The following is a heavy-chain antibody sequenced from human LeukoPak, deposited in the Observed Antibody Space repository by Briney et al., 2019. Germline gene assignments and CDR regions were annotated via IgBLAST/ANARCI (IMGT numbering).Heavy chain of an antibody. CDR1: GFTFDDYE. D-gene: IGHD6-19*01. V-gene: IGHV3-23*01. Sequence: PGGSLRLSCAASGFTFDDYEMSWVRQAPGRGLEWVSTINGVGDDTDYADSVKGRFTISRDDSKKTLYLQMSSLRAEDTALYFCARRDTSGSYYFQDWGQGTLVTVSS. CDR3: ARRDTSGSYYFQD. J-gene: IGHJ4*02. CDR2: INGVGDDT.